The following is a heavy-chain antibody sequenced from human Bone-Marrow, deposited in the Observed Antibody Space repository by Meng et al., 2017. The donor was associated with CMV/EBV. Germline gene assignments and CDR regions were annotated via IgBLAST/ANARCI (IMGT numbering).Heavy chain of an antibody. Sequence: GSLRLSCTVSGGSISSYYWSWIRQPPGKGLEWIGYIYYSGSTNYNPSLKSRVTISVDTSKNQFSLKLSSVTAADTAVYYCARDLRLRAYYYGMDVWGQGTTVTVSS. CDR3: ARDLRLRAYYYGMDV. J-gene: IGHJ6*02. D-gene: IGHD2-15*01. CDR1: GGSISSYY. V-gene: IGHV4-59*01. CDR2: IYYSGST.